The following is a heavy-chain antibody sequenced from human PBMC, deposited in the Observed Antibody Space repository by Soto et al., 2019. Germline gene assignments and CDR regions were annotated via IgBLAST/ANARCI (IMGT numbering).Heavy chain of an antibody. J-gene: IGHJ5*02. CDR1: VDSITSGGSD. Sequence: SETLSVTCFFFVDSITSGGSDWSGVRHRPGKGLEYIGYISYSGTTYYNPSLKSRVTMSLDTSENQFSLRLSFVTAADTAVYYCARERQFGPSSGRFDPWGQGTQVTVS. D-gene: IGHD3-10*01. CDR3: ARERQFGPSSGRFDP. V-gene: IGHV4-31*03. CDR2: ISYSGTT.